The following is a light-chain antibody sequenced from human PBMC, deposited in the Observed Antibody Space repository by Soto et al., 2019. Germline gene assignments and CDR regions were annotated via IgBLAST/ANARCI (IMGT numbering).Light chain of an antibody. V-gene: IGLV2-14*01. Sequence: QSALTQPASVSGSPGQPITISCTGTSSDVGGYNYVSWYQQHPGKAPKLMIYEVSNRPSGVSNRFSGSKSGNTASLTISGLQAEDEADYYCSSYTSSSHYVFGTGTKVTVL. CDR1: SSDVGGYNY. CDR3: SSYTSSSHYV. CDR2: EVS. J-gene: IGLJ1*01.